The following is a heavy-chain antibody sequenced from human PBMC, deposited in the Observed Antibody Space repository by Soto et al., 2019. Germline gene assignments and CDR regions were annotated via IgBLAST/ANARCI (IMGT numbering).Heavy chain of an antibody. J-gene: IGHJ5*02. D-gene: IGHD6-19*01. CDR3: VRDEEWLVGNL. Sequence: EVQLVESGGGLVQPGGSLRLSCAASGFTFSTYWMHWVRQAPGKGLVWVSRINSDGNTNYADSVKGRFTISRDNAKDTRDRQMNNQRDEDTALYYCVRDEEWLVGNLWGQGTLVTVSS. CDR2: INSDGNT. CDR1: GFTFSTYW. V-gene: IGHV3-74*01.